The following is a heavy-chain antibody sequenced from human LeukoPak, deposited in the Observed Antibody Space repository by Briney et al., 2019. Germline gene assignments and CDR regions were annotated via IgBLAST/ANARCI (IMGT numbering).Heavy chain of an antibody. J-gene: IGHJ6*02. CDR2: LISDGSSA. V-gene: IGHV3-74*01. Sequence: TGGSLRLSCAVSGFTFRDYWMHWVRQAPGKGLVWVSRLISDGSSASYADSVKGRFTISRDNTKNTPYLEMNSLRAEDTAVYYCVRDSRYCPDVWGQGTTVTVSS. CDR1: GFTFRDYW. D-gene: IGHD2-15*01. CDR3: VRDSRYCPDV.